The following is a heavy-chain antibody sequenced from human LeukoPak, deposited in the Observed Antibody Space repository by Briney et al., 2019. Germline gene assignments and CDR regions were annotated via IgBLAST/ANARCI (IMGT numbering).Heavy chain of an antibody. CDR2: LMGSGDNT. CDR3: ARTLWGGTDY. CDR1: GFTFSIYA. J-gene: IGHJ4*02. Sequence: PGGSLRLYCAASGFTFSIYAMTWFRQAPGRGLEFISSLMGSGDNTKYADSVKGRFTISRDNSKNTVYLQMNSLRVEDTAVYYCARTLWGGTDYWGQGTLVTVSS. D-gene: IGHD1-26*01. V-gene: IGHV3-23*01.